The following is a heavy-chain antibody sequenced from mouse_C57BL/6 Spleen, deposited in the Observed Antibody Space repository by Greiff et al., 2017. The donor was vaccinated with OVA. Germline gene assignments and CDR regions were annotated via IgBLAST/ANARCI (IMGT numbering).Heavy chain of an antibody. Sequence: VQLQESGPELVKPGASVKISCKASGYAFSSSWLNWVKQRPGKGLEWIGRIYPGDGDTNYNGKFKGKATRTADKSSSTAYMQLSSLTSEDSAVYFCARSYSNYDYAMDYWGQGTSVTVSS. V-gene: IGHV1-82*01. D-gene: IGHD2-5*01. J-gene: IGHJ4*01. CDR1: GYAFSSSW. CDR2: IYPGDGDT. CDR3: ARSYSNYDYAMDY.